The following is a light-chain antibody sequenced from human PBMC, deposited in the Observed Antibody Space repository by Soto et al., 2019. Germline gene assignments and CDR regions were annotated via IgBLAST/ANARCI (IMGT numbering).Light chain of an antibody. V-gene: IGKV3-11*01. Sequence: IVLTQSPATLSLSPGERATLSCRASQSLSSSFAWFQQKPGKAPRLLIYDASNRATGIPARFSGSGSGTDFTLTISSLEPEDFAVYYCQQRSNWPPITFGQGTRLEIK. CDR3: QQRSNWPPIT. J-gene: IGKJ5*01. CDR1: QSLSSS. CDR2: DAS.